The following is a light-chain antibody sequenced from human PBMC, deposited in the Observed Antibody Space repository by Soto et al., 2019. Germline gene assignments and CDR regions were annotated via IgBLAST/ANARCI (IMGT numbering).Light chain of an antibody. J-gene: IGKJ1*01. CDR2: GAS. CDR3: QHYGSSLWT. CDR1: QSVSSNY. V-gene: IGKV3-20*01. Sequence: EIVLTQSPGTLSLSPGERATLSCRASQSVSSNYLAWYQHKPDQAPRLLIFGASSRATGIPDRFSGSESGTDFTLTISRLEPEDFAVYYCQHYGSSLWTFGQGTKVDIK.